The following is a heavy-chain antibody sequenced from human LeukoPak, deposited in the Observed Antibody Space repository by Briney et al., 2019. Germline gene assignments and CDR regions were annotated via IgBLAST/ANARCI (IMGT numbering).Heavy chain of an antibody. CDR1: GFTFSSYG. D-gene: IGHD6-19*01. CDR2: IWYDGSQK. J-gene: IGHJ4*02. Sequence: GGSLRLSCAASGFTFSSYGMQWVRQAPGKGLEWVAVIWYDGSQKFYADSVKGRFTISRDNSKNTMYLQMNSLRAEDTAVYYCAKGRGSGWYYFDYWGQGTLVTVSS. CDR3: AKGRGSGWYYFDY. V-gene: IGHV3-33*06.